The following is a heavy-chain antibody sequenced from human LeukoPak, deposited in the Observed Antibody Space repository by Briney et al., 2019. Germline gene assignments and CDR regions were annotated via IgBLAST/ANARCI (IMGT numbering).Heavy chain of an antibody. CDR2: IYTSGST. Sequence: SETLSLTCTVSGGSISSYYWSWIRQPAGKGLEWIGRIYTSGSTNYNPSLKSRVTMSVDTSKNQFSLKLSSVTAADTAVYYCASSQLLSEGGLSWFDPWGQGTLVTVSS. CDR3: ASSQLLSEGGLSWFDP. D-gene: IGHD2-2*01. V-gene: IGHV4-4*07. CDR1: GGSISSYY. J-gene: IGHJ5*02.